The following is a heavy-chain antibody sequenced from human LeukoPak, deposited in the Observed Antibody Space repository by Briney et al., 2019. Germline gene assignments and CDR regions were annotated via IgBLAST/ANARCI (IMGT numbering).Heavy chain of an antibody. CDR3: ARGPGIYST. CDR2: INHSGST. J-gene: IGHJ5*02. CDR1: GGSFSGYY. Sequence: RSETLSLTCAVYGGSFSGYYWSWIRQPPGKGLEWIGEINHSGSTNYNPSLKSRVTISVDTPKNQFSLKLSSVTAADTAVYYCARGPGIYSTWGQGTLVTVSS. V-gene: IGHV4-34*01. D-gene: IGHD5-12*01.